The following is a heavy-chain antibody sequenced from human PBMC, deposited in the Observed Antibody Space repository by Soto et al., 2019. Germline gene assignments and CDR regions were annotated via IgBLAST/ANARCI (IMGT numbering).Heavy chain of an antibody. Sequence: VESGGALVSPGGSLRLSCVASGFSFSDHRMHWVRRAPGKGLQWISYISSTGATTYYADSVKGRFTVSRDNAKNALFLQMNSLRDDDTATYYCARLPKGSLVTAWGQGARVTVSS. D-gene: IGHD2-21*02. V-gene: IGHV3-48*02. J-gene: IGHJ4*02. CDR1: GFSFSDHR. CDR3: ARLPKGSLVTA. CDR2: ISSTGATT.